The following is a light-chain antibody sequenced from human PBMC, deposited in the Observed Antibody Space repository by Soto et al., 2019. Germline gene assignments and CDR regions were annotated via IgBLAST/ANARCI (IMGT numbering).Light chain of an antibody. Sequence: DLVMTQSPLSLPVNPGEPASISCRSSQNLLQSDGYNYLDWYLQKTGQSPQLLIYLVSNRASGVPDRFSGSGSGTDFTLIISRVEAEDVGVYYCMESLEAPVTFGQGTRVEIK. CDR1: QNLLQSDGYNY. V-gene: IGKV2-28*01. CDR3: MESLEAPVT. J-gene: IGKJ5*01. CDR2: LVS.